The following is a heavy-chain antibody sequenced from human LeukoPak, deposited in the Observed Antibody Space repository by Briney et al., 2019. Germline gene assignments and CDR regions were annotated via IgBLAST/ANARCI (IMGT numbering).Heavy chain of an antibody. CDR3: ARDPYSGYDPYFDY. D-gene: IGHD5-12*01. CDR2: INPSGGST. V-gene: IGHV1-46*01. J-gene: IGHJ4*02. Sequence: ASVKVSCKASGYTFTSYYMHWVRQAPGQGLEWMGIINPSGGSTSYAQKFQGRVTITADKSTSTAYMELSSLRSEDTAVYYCARDPYSGYDPYFDYWGQGTLVTVSS. CDR1: GYTFTSYY.